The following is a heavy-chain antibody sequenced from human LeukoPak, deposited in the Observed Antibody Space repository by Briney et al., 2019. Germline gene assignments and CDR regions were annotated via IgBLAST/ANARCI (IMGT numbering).Heavy chain of an antibody. CDR2: ISGSGGST. CDR1: GFTFSSYA. J-gene: IGHJ5*02. CDR3: AKDRIAVAGTGDWFDP. D-gene: IGHD6-19*01. V-gene: IGHV3-23*01. Sequence: GGSLRLSCAASGFTFSSYAMSWVRQAPGKGLEWVSAISGSGGSTYYADSVKGRFTISRDNSKNTLYLQMNSLRAEDTAVYYCAKDRIAVAGTGDWFDPWGQGTLVTVSS.